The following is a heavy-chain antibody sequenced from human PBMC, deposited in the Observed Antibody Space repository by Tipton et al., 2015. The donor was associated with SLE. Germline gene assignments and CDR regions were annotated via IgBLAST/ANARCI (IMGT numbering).Heavy chain of an antibody. CDR3: ARDLASYYGVDV. V-gene: IGHV4-59*01. J-gene: IGHJ6*02. CDR1: GGTMTGSY. Sequence: TLSLTCTVSGGTMTGSYWSWIRQPPGKGLEWLGYIYYTGTTKYNPPLRSRVTISLDTSKNQFSLKLNSVTAADTAVYYCARDLASYYGVDVWGQGTTVTVSS. CDR2: IYYTGTT. D-gene: IGHD3-3*02.